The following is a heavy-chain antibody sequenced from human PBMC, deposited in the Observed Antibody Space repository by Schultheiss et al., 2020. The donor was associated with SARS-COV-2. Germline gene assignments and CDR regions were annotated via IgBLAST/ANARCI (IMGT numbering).Heavy chain of an antibody. D-gene: IGHD6-6*01. CDR1: GFTFSSYA. CDR3: SRDRGGPFGRSSPDY. CDR2: INSDGSNT. Sequence: GESLKISCAASGFTFSSYAMSWVRQAPGKGLVWVSRINSDGSNTSYADSVKGRFTISRDNSKNTLYLQMNSLRADDTAVYYCSRDRGGPFGRSSPDYWGQGTLVTVSS. J-gene: IGHJ4*02. V-gene: IGHV3-74*01.